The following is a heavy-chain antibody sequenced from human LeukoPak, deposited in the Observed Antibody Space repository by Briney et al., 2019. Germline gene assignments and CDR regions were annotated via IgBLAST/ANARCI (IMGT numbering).Heavy chain of an antibody. CDR3: ARRAGDYSHPYDY. J-gene: IGHJ4*02. CDR2: IYSDDTT. Sequence: GGSLRLSCAVSGFTVSGNYMSWIRQAPGKGLEWVSLIYSDDTTLYADSVEGRFTISRDISKNTLYLQMSSPRAEDTAVYYCARRAGDYSHPYDYWGQGTLVTVSS. D-gene: IGHD3-22*01. CDR1: GFTVSGNY. V-gene: IGHV3-53*01.